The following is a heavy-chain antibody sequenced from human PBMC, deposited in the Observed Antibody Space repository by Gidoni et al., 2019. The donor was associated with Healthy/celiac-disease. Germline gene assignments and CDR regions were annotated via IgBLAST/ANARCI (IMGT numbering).Heavy chain of an antibody. Sequence: QVQLVQSGAEVKKPGSSVKVSCKASGGTFSSYATSWVRQAPGQGLGWMGRIIPILGIANYAQKFQGRVTITADKSTSTAYMELSSLRSEDTAVYYCARAGTGNGGNALRYYFDYWGQGTLVTVSS. J-gene: IGHJ4*02. CDR2: IIPILGIA. CDR3: ARAGTGNGGNALRYYFDY. D-gene: IGHD1-1*01. CDR1: GGTFSSYA. V-gene: IGHV1-69*04.